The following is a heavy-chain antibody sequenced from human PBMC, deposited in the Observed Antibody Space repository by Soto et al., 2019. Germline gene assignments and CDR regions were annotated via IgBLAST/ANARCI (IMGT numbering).Heavy chain of an antibody. CDR2: ISAAGDP. Sequence: EVQLVESGGGLVQPGGPLRLSCAASGFTFRNYDMHWVRQGTGKGLEWVSGISAAGDPDYADSVEGRFTISRENAQNSFFLQMNSLRVGDTAVYYCAITDRDFYGLDVWGQGTTVIVSS. D-gene: IGHD1-20*01. J-gene: IGHJ6*02. V-gene: IGHV3-13*05. CDR3: AITDRDFYGLDV. CDR1: GFTFRNYD.